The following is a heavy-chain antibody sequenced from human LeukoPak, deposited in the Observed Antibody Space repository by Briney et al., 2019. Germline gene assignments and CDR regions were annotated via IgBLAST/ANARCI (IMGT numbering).Heavy chain of an antibody. CDR1: GYTFTGYY. CDR2: INPNSGDT. J-gene: IGHJ5*02. CDR3: ARDTRYSSAWYDN. Sequence: ASVKVSCKASGYTFTGYYMNWVRQAPGQGLEWLGWINPNSGDTKYPQKFRGRVTMTRDTSINTAYMELNRVTSDDTAVYYCARDTRYSSAWYDNWGQGTLVTVSS. V-gene: IGHV1-2*02. D-gene: IGHD2-15*01.